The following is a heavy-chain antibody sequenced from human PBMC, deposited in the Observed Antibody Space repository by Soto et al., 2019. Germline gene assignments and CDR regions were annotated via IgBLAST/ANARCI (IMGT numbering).Heavy chain of an antibody. Sequence: SETLSLTCTVSGGSISSGGYYWSWILQHPGKGLEWIGYIYYSGSTYYNPSLKSRVTISVDTSKNQFSLKLSSVTAADTAVYYCARGGLGYCSGGSCYSAELSRYYYGMYVWGQGTTVTVSS. V-gene: IGHV4-31*03. CDR1: GGSISSGGYY. D-gene: IGHD2-15*01. CDR3: ARGGLGYCSGGSCYSAELSRYYYGMYV. J-gene: IGHJ6*02. CDR2: IYYSGST.